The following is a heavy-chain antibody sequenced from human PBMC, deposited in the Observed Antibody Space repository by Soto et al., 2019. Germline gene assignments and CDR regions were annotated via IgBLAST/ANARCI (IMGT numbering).Heavy chain of an antibody. CDR3: ARGGVVLVSYALDA. D-gene: IGHD2-21*01. CDR2: VYNSGST. CDR1: GGFISNYY. J-gene: IGHJ6*02. V-gene: IGHV4-59*01. Sequence: PSETLSLTCSVSGGFISNYYWTWIRQSPGKGLEWIGYVYNSGSTKYNPSLKSRGSISIDTSKNQFSLKLSSGTAADTAVYYCARGGVVLVSYALDAWGQGTTVTVSS.